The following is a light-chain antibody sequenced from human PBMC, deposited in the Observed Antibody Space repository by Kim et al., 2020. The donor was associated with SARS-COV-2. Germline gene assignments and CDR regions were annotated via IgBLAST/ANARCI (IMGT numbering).Light chain of an antibody. V-gene: IGLV3-21*04. CDR3: QVWDGSTDHYV. Sequence: APGEAAKMPCAGNNIGSKNVQWYQQRAGQAPVFVISHDSDRPSEIPDRFSGSNSGNTATLTISRVEAGDEADYYCQVWDGSTDHYVFGTGTKVTVL. J-gene: IGLJ1*01. CDR2: HDS. CDR1: NIGSKN.